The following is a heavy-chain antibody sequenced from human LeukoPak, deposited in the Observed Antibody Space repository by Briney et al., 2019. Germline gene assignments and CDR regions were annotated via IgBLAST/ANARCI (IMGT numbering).Heavy chain of an antibody. CDR3: ARESESPSLFDP. V-gene: IGHV4-39*02. CDR1: GGSISSSSYY. J-gene: IGHJ5*02. CDR2: IYYSGST. Sequence: SETLSLTCTVSGGSISSSSYYWGWIRQPPGKGLEWIGSIYYSGSTYHNPSLKSRVTISVDTSKNQFSLKLSSVTAADTAVYYCARESESPSLFDPWGQGTLVTVSS. D-gene: IGHD3-16*02.